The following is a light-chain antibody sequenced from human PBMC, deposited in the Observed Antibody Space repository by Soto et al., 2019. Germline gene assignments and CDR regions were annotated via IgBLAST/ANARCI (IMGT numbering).Light chain of an antibody. J-gene: IGKJ1*01. CDR1: QSVSRW. CDR2: DAS. Sequence: DIQMTQSPSTLSASVGDRVSITCRASQSVSRWLAWYQQKPGKAPKLLIYDASSLEGGVPSRFSASGSGTEFTLTISSLQSEDFAVYYCQQYNNWWTFGQGTKVEIK. V-gene: IGKV1-5*01. CDR3: QQYNNWWT.